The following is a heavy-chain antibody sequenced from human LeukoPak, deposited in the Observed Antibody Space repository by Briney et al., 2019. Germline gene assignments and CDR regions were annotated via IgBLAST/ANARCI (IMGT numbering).Heavy chain of an antibody. V-gene: IGHV1-2*02. J-gene: IGHJ4*02. Sequence: ASVKVSCKASGYTFTGYYMHWVRQAPGQGLEWMGWINPNSGGTNYAQKFQGRVTMTRDTSISTAYMELSRLRSDDTAVYYCARTSILWWVFDYWGQGTLVTVSS. CDR2: INPNSGGT. D-gene: IGHD2-21*01. CDR3: ARTSILWWVFDY. CDR1: GYTFTGYY.